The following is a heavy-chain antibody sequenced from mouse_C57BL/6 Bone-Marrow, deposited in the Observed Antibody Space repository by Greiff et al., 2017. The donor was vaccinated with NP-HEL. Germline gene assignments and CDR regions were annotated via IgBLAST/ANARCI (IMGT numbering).Heavy chain of an antibody. D-gene: IGHD2-1*01. CDR1: GYAFTNYL. J-gene: IGHJ2*01. V-gene: IGHV1-54*01. CDR2: INPGSGGT. Sequence: QVQLQQSGAELVRPGTSVKVSCKASGYAFTNYLIEWVKQRPGQGLEWIGVINPGSGGTNYNEKFKGKATLTADKSSSTAYMQLSSLTSEDSAVYFCASRGDYYGSYYFDYWGQGTTLTVSS. CDR3: ASRGDYYGSYYFDY.